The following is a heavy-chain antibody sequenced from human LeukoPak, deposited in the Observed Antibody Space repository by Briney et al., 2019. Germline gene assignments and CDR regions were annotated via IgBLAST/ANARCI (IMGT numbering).Heavy chain of an antibody. Sequence: GGSLRLSCAASGFTVSSRYMSWVRQAPGKGLEWVSVIHGDGSTYYADSAKGRFTISRDNSKNTLYLQMNSLRAEDTAVYYCARGESSDCTCIDYWGQGTLVSVSS. D-gene: IGHD2-21*02. CDR1: GFTVSSRY. CDR3: ARGESSDCTCIDY. V-gene: IGHV3-53*01. J-gene: IGHJ4*02. CDR2: IHGDGST.